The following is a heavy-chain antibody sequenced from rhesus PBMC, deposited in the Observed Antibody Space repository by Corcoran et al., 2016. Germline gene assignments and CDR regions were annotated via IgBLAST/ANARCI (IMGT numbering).Heavy chain of an antibody. CDR2: ISYTGGST. Sequence: EVQLVETGGGLVQPGGSLRLSCAASGFTSSSYGMSWVRQAPGKGLEWVSGISYTGGSTYYADSVKGRFTISRDTSKTTLSLKMNSLRAEDTAVYYCAKGVGDTGAFDFWGQGLRVTVSS. CDR3: AKGVGDTGAFDF. CDR1: GFTSSSYG. D-gene: IGHD1-44*02. V-gene: IGHV3S5*01. J-gene: IGHJ3*01.